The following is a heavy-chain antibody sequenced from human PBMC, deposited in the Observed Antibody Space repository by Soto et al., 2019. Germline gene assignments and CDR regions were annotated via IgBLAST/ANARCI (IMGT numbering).Heavy chain of an antibody. V-gene: IGHV1-8*01. CDR1: GYTFTSYD. D-gene: IGHD4-17*01. J-gene: IGHJ5*02. CDR2: MNPNSGNT. CDR3: ARDYGDFFNWFGP. Sequence: GASVKVSCKASGYTFTSYDINWVRQATGQGLEWMGWMNPNSGNTGYAQKFQGRVTMTRNTSISTAYMELSSLRSEDTAVYYCARDYGDFFNWFGPWGQETRVTVSS.